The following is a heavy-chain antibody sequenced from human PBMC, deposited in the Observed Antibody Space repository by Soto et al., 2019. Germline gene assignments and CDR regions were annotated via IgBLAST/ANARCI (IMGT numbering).Heavy chain of an antibody. Sequence: EVQLLESGGGLVQPGASLRLSCAASGFTFTTFDMSWARQAPGKGLEWVSVVRGRDGSTSYADSLKGRFTISKDSSKNTLYLQMNSLRADDTALYYCAKGAWLDYWGQGTLVTVSS. V-gene: IGHV3-23*01. CDR3: AKGAWLDY. D-gene: IGHD5-12*01. CDR2: VRGRDGST. CDR1: GFTFTTFD. J-gene: IGHJ4*02.